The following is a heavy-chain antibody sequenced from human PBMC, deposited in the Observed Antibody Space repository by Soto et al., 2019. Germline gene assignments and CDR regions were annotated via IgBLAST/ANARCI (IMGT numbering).Heavy chain of an antibody. D-gene: IGHD2-2*01. V-gene: IGHV3-23*01. CDR2: IGESGTPT. Sequence: EVQLLEAGGGLVQPGGSLRLSCAASGFTFSSYSMKLVRQAPGKGLEWVLLIGESGTPTYYADSVKGRFTISRDNSGNTLFLELYSQRAEDTAVYYCARYIPGVRYYGMDFWGQGTTVTVSS. J-gene: IGHJ6*02. CDR3: ARYIPGVRYYGMDF. CDR1: GFTFSSYS.